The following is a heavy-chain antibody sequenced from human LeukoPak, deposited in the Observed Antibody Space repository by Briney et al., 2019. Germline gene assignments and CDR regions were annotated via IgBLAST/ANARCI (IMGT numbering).Heavy chain of an antibody. CDR2: IIPILGIA. CDR3: AREGRYSGYPKI. D-gene: IGHD5-12*01. Sequence: ASVKVSCKASGGTFSSYAISWVRQAPGQGLEWMGRIIPILGIANYAQKFQGRVTITADKSTSTAYMELSSLRSEDTAVYYCAREGRYSGYPKIWGQGTLVTVSS. V-gene: IGHV1-69*04. CDR1: GGTFSSYA. J-gene: IGHJ4*02.